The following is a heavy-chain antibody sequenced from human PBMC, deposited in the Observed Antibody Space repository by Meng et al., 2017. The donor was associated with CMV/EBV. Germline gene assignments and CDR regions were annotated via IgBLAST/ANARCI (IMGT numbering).Heavy chain of an antibody. V-gene: IGHV3-53*01. Sequence: GESLKISCAASGFTVSSNYMSWVRQAPGKGLEWVSVIYSGGSTYYADSVKGRFTISRDNSKNTLYLHMNSLRAEDTAVYYCARGSDRDYYGMDVWGQGTTVTVSS. J-gene: IGHJ6*02. CDR2: IYSGGST. CDR3: ARGSDRDYYGMDV. CDR1: GFTVSSNY.